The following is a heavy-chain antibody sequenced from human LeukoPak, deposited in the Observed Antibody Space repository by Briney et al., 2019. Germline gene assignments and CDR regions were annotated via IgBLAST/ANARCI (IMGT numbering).Heavy chain of an antibody. Sequence: PGGSLRLSCAASGFTVITSYMSWVRQAPGKGLEWVSVIFREGTTYYADSVKGRFTISRDNSKNTLYLRMNALRAEDTAIYYCTKTGGPWDWGQGTLVTVSS. CDR1: GFTVITSY. V-gene: IGHV3-66*01. CDR2: IFREGTT. D-gene: IGHD7-27*01. CDR3: TKTGGPWD. J-gene: IGHJ4*02.